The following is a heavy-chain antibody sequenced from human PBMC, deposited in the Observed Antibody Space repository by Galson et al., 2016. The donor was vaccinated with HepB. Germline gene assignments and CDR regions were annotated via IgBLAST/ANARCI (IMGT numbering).Heavy chain of an antibody. CDR2: IKHAGSEK. J-gene: IGHJ5*02. CDR3: ARGRTAAPGPRAILDA. CDR1: GFTFSSYW. V-gene: IGHV3-7*03. Sequence: SLRLSCAASGFTFSSYWMNWVRQAPGEGLEWVGNIKHAGSEKYYGDSVEGRFTISRDDAKNSMYLQMNSLSVDDTAVYYCARGRTAAPGPRAILDAWGQGTLVTVSS. D-gene: IGHD2-2*01.